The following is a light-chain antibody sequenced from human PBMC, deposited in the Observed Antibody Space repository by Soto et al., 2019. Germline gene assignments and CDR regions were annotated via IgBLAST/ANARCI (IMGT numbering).Light chain of an antibody. CDR2: GAS. J-gene: IGKJ1*01. V-gene: IGKV3-15*01. CDR3: QKYNHWPPWT. Sequence: EVVMTQSPASLSVSPGESVTLSCRASQNIRNNLAWYQQKPGQSPRLLISGASTREAGVPGRFSGSGSGTDFTLIISSLQSEDFAIYYCQKYNHWPPWTFGQGTKV. CDR1: QNIRNN.